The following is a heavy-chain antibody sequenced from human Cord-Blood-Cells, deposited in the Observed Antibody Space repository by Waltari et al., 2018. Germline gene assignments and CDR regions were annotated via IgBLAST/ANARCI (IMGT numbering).Heavy chain of an antibody. D-gene: IGHD6-13*01. CDR2: FDPGDGET. J-gene: IGHJ4*02. CDR1: GYTLTALS. Sequence: QVQLVQSGAEVKKPGASVQVSCKVSGYTLTALSMHWVQQAPGQGLVWMGGFDPGDGETIYAQKFQGRVTMTEDTSTDTAYMELSSLRSEDTAVYYCATAPSSPYSSSWVYFDYWGQGTLVTVSS. CDR3: ATAPSSPYSSSWVYFDY. V-gene: IGHV1-24*01.